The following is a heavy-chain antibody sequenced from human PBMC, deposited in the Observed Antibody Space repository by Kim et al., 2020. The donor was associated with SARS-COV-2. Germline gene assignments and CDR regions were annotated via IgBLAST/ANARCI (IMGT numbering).Heavy chain of an antibody. CDR3: ATYGIGPL. Sequence: ASVKVSCKASGYTFTDYGMHWVRQAPGQRLEWMGWINGASDNTKYSQKFQGRVTITRDTSASTAYMELSSLRSEDTAVYFCATYGIGPLWGQGTTVTVSS. V-gene: IGHV1-3*01. D-gene: IGHD2-8*01. CDR1: GYTFTDYG. J-gene: IGHJ6*02. CDR2: INGASDNT.